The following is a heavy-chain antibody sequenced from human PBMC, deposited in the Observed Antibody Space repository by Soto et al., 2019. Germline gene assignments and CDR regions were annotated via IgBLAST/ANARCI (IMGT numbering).Heavy chain of an antibody. V-gene: IGHV1-18*01. CDR3: ARGRYGDY. CDR2: ISAHNGNT. J-gene: IGHJ4*02. CDR1: GYTFTSYG. D-gene: IGHD1-1*01. Sequence: GAEVKKPGASVKVSCKASGYTFTSYGITWVRQAPGQGLEWMGWISAHNGNTDYAQKLQGRVIVTRDTSTSTAYMELRSLISDDTAVYYCARGRYGDYWGQGALVTVSS.